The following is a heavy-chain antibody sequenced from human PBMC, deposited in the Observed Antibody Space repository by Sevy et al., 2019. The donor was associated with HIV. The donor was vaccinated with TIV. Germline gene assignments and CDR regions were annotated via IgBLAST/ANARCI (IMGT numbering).Heavy chain of an antibody. Sequence: GGSLRLSCAASGFTLSDAWMSWVRQAPGKGLEWVGHIKSKTDGGPTDYGAPVKGRFTISRDESKNTLYLQMNSLKTEDTAVYYCTTDAHDFTNYPSPYYFDQWGQGTLVTVSS. CDR2: IKSKTDGGPT. V-gene: IGHV3-15*01. CDR3: TTDAHDFTNYPSPYYFDQ. J-gene: IGHJ4*02. D-gene: IGHD4-4*01. CDR1: GFTLSDAW.